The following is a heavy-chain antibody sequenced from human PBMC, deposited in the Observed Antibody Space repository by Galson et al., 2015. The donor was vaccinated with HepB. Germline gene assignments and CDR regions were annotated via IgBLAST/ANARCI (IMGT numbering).Heavy chain of an antibody. Sequence: SNSAAWNWIRQSPSRGLEWLGRTYYRSKWYNDYAVSVKSRITINPDTSKNQFSLQLNSVTPEDTAVYYCARELRITMIVVADGDAFDIWGQGTMVTVSS. D-gene: IGHD3-22*01. CDR1: SNSAA. V-gene: IGHV6-1*01. CDR2: TYYRSKWYN. CDR3: ARELRITMIVVADGDAFDI. J-gene: IGHJ3*02.